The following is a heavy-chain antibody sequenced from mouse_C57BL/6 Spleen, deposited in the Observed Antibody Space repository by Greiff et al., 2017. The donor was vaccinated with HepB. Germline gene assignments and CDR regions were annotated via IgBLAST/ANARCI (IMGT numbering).Heavy chain of an antibody. V-gene: IGHV1-18*01. D-gene: IGHD2-3*01. J-gene: IGHJ2*01. CDR2: INPNNGGT. CDR3: ARSIYDGDYPDYCDY. CDR1: GYTFTDYN. Sequence: EVQRVESGPELVKPGASVKIPCKASGYTFTDYNMDWVKQSHGKSLEWIGDINPNNGGTIYNQKFKGKATLTVDKYSSTANMENLSLTSEDTAVYYCARSIYDGDYPDYCDYWGQGTTLTVSS.